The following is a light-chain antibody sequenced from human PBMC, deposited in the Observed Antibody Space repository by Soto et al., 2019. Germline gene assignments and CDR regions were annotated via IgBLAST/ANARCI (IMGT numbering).Light chain of an antibody. V-gene: IGLV2-14*03. CDR3: TSYTGSSLV. Sequence: QSALTQPASVSGSPGQSITISCTGTSSDVGNYNYVSCYQQHPGKAPRLMIYDVTNRPSGVSNRFSGSKSGNTASLTISGLQAEDEDDYYCTSYTGSSLVFGGGTKVTVL. J-gene: IGLJ2*01. CDR2: DVT. CDR1: SSDVGNYNY.